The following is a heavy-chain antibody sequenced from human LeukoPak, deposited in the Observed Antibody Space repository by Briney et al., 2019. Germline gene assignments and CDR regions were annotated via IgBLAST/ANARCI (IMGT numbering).Heavy chain of an antibody. CDR1: GGSISSYY. V-gene: IGHV4-59*01. CDR3: ARDTSSGSAGLFGY. J-gene: IGHJ4*02. D-gene: IGHD6-19*01. Sequence: SETLSLTCTVSGGSISSYYWSWIRQPPGKGLEWIGCIFYSGGTNYNPSPKSRVTISLDTSKNQFSLKLSSVTAADTAVYYCARDTSSGSAGLFGYWGQGTLVTVSS. CDR2: IFYSGGT.